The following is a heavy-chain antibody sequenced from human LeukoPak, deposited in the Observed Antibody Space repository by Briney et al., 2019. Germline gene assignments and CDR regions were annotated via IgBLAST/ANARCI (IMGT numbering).Heavy chain of an antibody. Sequence: SETLSLTCTVSGGSISSVNYYWSWIRQPPGKGLEWIGYIYYSGSTYYNPSLKSRVTISVDTSKNQFSLQLTSVTAADTAVYYCAREGRYCGGDSCYSIDFWGQGTMVTVSS. CDR3: AREGRYCGGDSCYSIDF. CDR2: IYYSGST. V-gene: IGHV4-30-4*01. J-gene: IGHJ3*01. CDR1: GGSISSVNYY. D-gene: IGHD2-15*01.